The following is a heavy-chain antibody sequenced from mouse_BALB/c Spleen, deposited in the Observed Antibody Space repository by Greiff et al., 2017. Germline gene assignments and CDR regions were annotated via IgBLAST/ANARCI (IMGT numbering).Heavy chain of an antibody. CDR3: ARHGYDYGGNAMDY. CDR2: ISNGGSYT. Sequence: EVQLVESGGDLVKPGGSLKLSCAASGFTFSSYGMSWVRQTPDKRLEWVATISNGGSYTYYPDSVKGRFTISRDNAKNTLYLQMSSLKSEDTAMYYCARHGYDYGGNAMDYWGQGTSVTVSS. CDR1: GFTFSSYG. J-gene: IGHJ4*01. D-gene: IGHD2-4*01. V-gene: IGHV5-6*01.